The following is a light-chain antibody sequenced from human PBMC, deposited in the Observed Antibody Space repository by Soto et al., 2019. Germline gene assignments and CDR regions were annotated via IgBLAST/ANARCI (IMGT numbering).Light chain of an antibody. CDR3: QQYGNSITST. CDR1: QSVTNNY. CDR2: AAS. J-gene: IGKJ1*01. Sequence: EVVLTQCPGTVSLSPGERATLSCRASQSVTNNYLAWYQQKAGQAPRLLIYAASSRATGIPDRFSGSGSGTDFPLSISRLEPEDFAVYYCQQYGNSITSTFGQGTKVEIK. V-gene: IGKV3-20*01.